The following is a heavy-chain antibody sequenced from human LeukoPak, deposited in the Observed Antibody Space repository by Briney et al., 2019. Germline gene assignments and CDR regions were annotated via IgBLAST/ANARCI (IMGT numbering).Heavy chain of an antibody. D-gene: IGHD4-17*01. CDR2: INANTGNP. CDR1: GYTFTSYA. CDR3: ARGDSVSRSRAFDI. V-gene: IGHV7-4-1*02. J-gene: IGHJ3*02. Sequence: GASVKVSCKASGYTFTSYAMDWVRQAPGQGLEWMGWINANTGNPTYAQGFTGRFVFSLDTSVSTAYLQISSLKAEDTAVYYCARGDSVSRSRAFDIWGQGTMVTVSS.